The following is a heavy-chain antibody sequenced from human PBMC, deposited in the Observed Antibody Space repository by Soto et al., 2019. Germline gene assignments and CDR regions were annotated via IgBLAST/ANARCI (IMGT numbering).Heavy chain of an antibody. Sequence: SDTLSLTCTVSGGSISSFYWSWIRQPPGKGLEWIGYIYYSGSTNYNPSLKSRVTISVDTSKNQFSLKLSSVTAADTAVYYCARSGSYRYPFDYWGQGTLVTVSS. CDR2: IYYSGST. CDR1: GGSISSFY. CDR3: ARSGSYRYPFDY. V-gene: IGHV4-59*08. D-gene: IGHD3-16*02. J-gene: IGHJ4*02.